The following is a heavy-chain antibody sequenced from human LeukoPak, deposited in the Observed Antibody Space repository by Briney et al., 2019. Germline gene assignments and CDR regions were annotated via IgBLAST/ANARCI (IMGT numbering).Heavy chain of an antibody. V-gene: IGHV4-39*07. Sequence: SETLSLTCTVSGGSISTSSYYWGWVRQPPGKGLEWIGNIFYSGSTYYSPSLKSRVTISLDTSRNQFSLKLSSVTAADTAVYYCARDPTGRLDYWGQGTLVTVSS. D-gene: IGHD1-26*01. CDR2: IFYSGST. J-gene: IGHJ4*02. CDR3: ARDPTGRLDY. CDR1: GGSISTSSYY.